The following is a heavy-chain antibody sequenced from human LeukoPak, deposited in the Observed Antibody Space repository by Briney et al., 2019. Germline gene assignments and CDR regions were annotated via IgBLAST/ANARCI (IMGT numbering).Heavy chain of an antibody. D-gene: IGHD3-10*01. J-gene: IGHJ4*02. CDR3: ARDPGSGSYGPEYNFDY. CDR1: GYSISSGHY. V-gene: IGHV4-59*11. CDR2: ISYSAIT. Sequence: PSETLSLTCTVSGYSISSGHYWGWIRQPPGKGLEWIGYISYSAITNYNPSLKRRVTLSVDTSKNQLSLKLTSVTAADTAVYYCARDPGSGSYGPEYNFDYWGQGTLVTVSS.